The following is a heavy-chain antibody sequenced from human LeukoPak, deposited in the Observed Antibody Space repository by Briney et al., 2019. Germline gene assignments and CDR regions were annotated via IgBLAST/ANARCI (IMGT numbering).Heavy chain of an antibody. V-gene: IGHV4-4*02. J-gene: IGHJ4*02. CDR3: ARLRTVRGVIIRGSFDY. Sequence: SETLSLTCAVSGGSISSSNWWSWIRQPPGKGLEWIGEIYHSGSTNYNPSLKSRVTISVDTSKNQFSLKLSSVTAADTAVYYCARLRTVRGVIIRGSFDYWGQGTLVTVSS. D-gene: IGHD3-10*01. CDR1: GGSISSSNW. CDR2: IYHSGST.